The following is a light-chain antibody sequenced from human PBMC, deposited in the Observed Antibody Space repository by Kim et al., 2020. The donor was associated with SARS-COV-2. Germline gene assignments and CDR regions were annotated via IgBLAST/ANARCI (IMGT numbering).Light chain of an antibody. CDR3: QVWDSSSDHVV. Sequence: APGKTARVTCGGNNIGNKSVHWYQQKPGQATVLVIYYDSDRPSGIPERFSGSNSGNTATLTISRVEAGDEADYYCQVWDSSSDHVVFGGGTQLTVL. J-gene: IGLJ2*01. CDR2: YDS. V-gene: IGLV3-21*04. CDR1: NIGNKS.